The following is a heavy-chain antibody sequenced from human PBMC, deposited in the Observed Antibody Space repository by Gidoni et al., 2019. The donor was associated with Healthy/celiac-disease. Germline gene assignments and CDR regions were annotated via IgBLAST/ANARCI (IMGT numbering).Heavy chain of an antibody. Sequence: VQLLESGGGVIQPGVAQRLSCAASGFTFSSYAMSWVRQAPGKGLEWVSAISGIGCSTFYADSVKGLFTISRDNSKNTLYLQMNSLRAEDTAVYYCAKDIGPAGSYYFDYWGQGTLVTVSS. CDR1: GFTFSSYA. CDR3: AKDIGPAGSYYFDY. V-gene: IGHV3-23*01. J-gene: IGHJ4*02. D-gene: IGHD1-26*01. CDR2: ISGIGCST.